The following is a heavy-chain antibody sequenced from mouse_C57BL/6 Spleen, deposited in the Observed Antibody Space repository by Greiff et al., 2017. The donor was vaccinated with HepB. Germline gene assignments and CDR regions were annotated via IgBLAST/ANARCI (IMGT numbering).Heavy chain of an antibody. J-gene: IGHJ1*03. CDR1: GYTFTSYW. CDR3: ARTDYYGSSYGYFDV. Sequence: QVQLQQPGAELVKPGASVKMSCKASGYTFTSYWITWVKQRPGQGLEWIGDIHPGSGSTNYNEKFKSKATLTVDTSSSTAYMQLSSLTSEDSAVYYCARTDYYGSSYGYFDVWGTGTTVTVSS. D-gene: IGHD1-1*01. CDR2: IHPGSGST. V-gene: IGHV1-55*01.